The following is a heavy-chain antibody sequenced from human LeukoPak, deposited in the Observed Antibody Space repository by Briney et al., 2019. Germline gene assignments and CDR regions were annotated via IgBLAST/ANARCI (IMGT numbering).Heavy chain of an antibody. Sequence: SETLSLTCTVSGDSVSSYSWNWIRQPAGKELEWIGRMYTSGSTNYNPSLKSRVTMSVDASKNHFSLKLSPVTAADTAVYYCARGGGGLSYPHASDIWGQGTMVTVSS. V-gene: IGHV4-4*07. D-gene: IGHD2-15*01. CDR1: GDSVSSYS. J-gene: IGHJ3*02. CDR2: MYTSGST. CDR3: ARGGGGLSYPHASDI.